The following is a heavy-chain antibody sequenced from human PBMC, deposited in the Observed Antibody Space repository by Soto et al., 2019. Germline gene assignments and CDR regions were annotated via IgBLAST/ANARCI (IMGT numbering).Heavy chain of an antibody. D-gene: IGHD5-18*01. J-gene: IGHJ4*02. CDR2: IIPILSIA. V-gene: IGHV1-69*02. CDR3: ARAAPLSSCYEGVLNY. Sequence: QVELVQSGAEVKKPGSSVKVSCKASGGTFSSYTISWVRQAPRQGLEWMGRIIPILSIANYAQKFQGRVTITGEKSTGTDYMELSSRRGKDTAVYLYARAAPLSSCYEGVLNYWGQGTLVTVSS. CDR1: GGTFSSYT.